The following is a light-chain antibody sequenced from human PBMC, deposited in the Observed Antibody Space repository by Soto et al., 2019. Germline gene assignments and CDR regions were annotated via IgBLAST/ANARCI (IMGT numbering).Light chain of an antibody. CDR1: SSDVGGYNF. V-gene: IGLV2-8*01. CDR3: NSYAGSNNFVL. CDR2: EVN. J-gene: IGLJ2*01. Sequence: QSVLTQPPSASGSPGQSVTISCTGTSSDVGGYNFVSWFQQNPGKAPKLIIYEVNKRPSGVPDRFSGSKSGNTASLTVSGLQAEDDADYYCNSYAGSNNFVLFGGGTKLTVL.